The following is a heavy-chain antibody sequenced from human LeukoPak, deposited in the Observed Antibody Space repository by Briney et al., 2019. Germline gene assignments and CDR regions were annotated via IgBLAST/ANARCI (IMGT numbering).Heavy chain of an antibody. CDR1: GFTFSSYG. Sequence: GSLRLSCAASGFTFSSYGMHWVRQAPGKGLEWVAVISYDGSNKYYADSVKGRLTISRDNSKNTLYLQMNSLRAEDTAVYYCARGRIAVAGRHFDYWGQGTLVTVSS. D-gene: IGHD6-19*01. J-gene: IGHJ4*02. V-gene: IGHV3-30*03. CDR2: ISYDGSNK. CDR3: ARGRIAVAGRHFDY.